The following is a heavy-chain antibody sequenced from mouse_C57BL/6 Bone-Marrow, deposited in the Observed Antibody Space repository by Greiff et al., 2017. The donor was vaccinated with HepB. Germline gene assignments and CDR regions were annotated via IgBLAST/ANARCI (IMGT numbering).Heavy chain of an antibody. D-gene: IGHD1-1*01. V-gene: IGHV1-54*01. CDR2: INPGSGGT. CDR3: ARRYYGSSYWYFDV. CDR1: GYAFTNYL. Sequence: QVQLQQSGAELVRPGTSVKVSCKASGYAFTNYLIEWVKQRPGQGLEWIGVINPGSGGTNYNEKFKGKATLTADKSSSTAYMQLSSLTSEDSAVYFCARRYYGSSYWYFDVGGTGTTVTVSS. J-gene: IGHJ1*03.